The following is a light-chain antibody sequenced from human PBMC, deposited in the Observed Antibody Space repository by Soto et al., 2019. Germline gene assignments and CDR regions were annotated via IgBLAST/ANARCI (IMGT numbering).Light chain of an antibody. CDR2: ANN. CDR3: GTWGSSLSAVV. Sequence: QSVLTQPPSVSAAPGQKVTISCSGSSSNIGSNYVSWYQQLPGTAPKLLIYANNKRPSGIPDRFSGSKSGTSATLGITGLQTGDEADYYCGTWGSSLSAVVFGGGTKLTVL. J-gene: IGLJ2*01. V-gene: IGLV1-51*01. CDR1: SSNIGSNY.